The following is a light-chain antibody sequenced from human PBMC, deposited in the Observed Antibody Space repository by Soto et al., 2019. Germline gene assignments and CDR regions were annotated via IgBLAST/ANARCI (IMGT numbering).Light chain of an antibody. CDR3: QQLNSPIT. J-gene: IGKJ5*01. CDR2: AAS. CDR1: QGISSY. V-gene: IGKV1-9*01. Sequence: IPLTQSPSSLSASVGDRVTITCRASQGISSYLAWYQQKPGKAPKVLIYAASTLQSGVPSRFSGSGAETDFTLTISSLQPEDFATQYCQQLNSPITFGQGTRLEIK.